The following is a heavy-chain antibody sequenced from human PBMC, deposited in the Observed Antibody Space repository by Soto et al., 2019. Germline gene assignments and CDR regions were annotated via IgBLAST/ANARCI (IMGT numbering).Heavy chain of an antibody. J-gene: IGHJ4*02. CDR2: ISGDMSST. Sequence: GALRLSCAASGFTFSEYWMHWVRQVPGKGLVWVSRISGDMSSTNYADSVKGRFTISRDNAKNTLYVQMNSLRAEDTAVYYCARGIGFSAQDYWGQGTPVTVSS. V-gene: IGHV3-74*01. D-gene: IGHD2-15*01. CDR3: ARGIGFSAQDY. CDR1: GFTFSEYW.